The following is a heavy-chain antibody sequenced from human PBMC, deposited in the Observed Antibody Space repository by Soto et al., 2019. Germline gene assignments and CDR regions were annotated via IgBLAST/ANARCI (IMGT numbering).Heavy chain of an antibody. V-gene: IGHV3-30-3*01. CDR3: ARDYYRFNSGYGFSMDV. J-gene: IGHJ6*02. D-gene: IGHD5-12*01. CDR2: ILYDGSNK. Sequence: PGGSLRLYCAASGFTFSSYAMHWVRQAPGTGLEGVAVILYDGSNKCYADSVKGRFTISRDNSKNTLYLQMNSLRAEDTAVYYCARDYYRFNSGYGFSMDVWGQGTTVTVSS. CDR1: GFTFSSYA.